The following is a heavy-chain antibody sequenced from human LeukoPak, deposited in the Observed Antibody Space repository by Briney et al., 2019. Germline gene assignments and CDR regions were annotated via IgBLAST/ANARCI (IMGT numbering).Heavy chain of an antibody. CDR2: YDSEEGET. CDR3: ATIARDFWSSTHRPFDY. Sequence: GASVKVSCKVFGYSLTELAMHWARQAPGRGLEWMGGYDSEEGETIYAQKFQGRVTMTEDTSTDTAYMELSTLRSEDTAVYYCATIARDFWSSTHRPFDYWGQGTLVTVSS. CDR1: GYSLTELA. J-gene: IGHJ4*02. V-gene: IGHV1-24*01. D-gene: IGHD3-3*01.